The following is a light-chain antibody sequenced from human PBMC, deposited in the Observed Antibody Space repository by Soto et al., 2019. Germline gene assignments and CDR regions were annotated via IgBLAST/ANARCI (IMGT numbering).Light chain of an antibody. J-gene: IGKJ3*01. CDR3: QQYDNWPPRT. V-gene: IGKV3-15*01. CDR2: GAS. CDR1: QTVRNN. Sequence: VLTQSPGTLSLSPGERATLSCRASQTVRNNLAWYQQKPGQSPRLLIYGASTRATGIPGRFSGSGSGTEFTLTISSLQSEDFAVYYCQQYDNWPPRTVGPVTKVDSK.